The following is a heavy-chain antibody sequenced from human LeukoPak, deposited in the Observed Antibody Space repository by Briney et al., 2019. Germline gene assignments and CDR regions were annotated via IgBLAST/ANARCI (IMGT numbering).Heavy chain of an antibody. Sequence: GESLKISCKGSGYSSTSYWISWVRQMPGKGLEWMGRIDPSDSYTKYSPSFQGHVTISADKSINTAYLQWSSLKASDTAMYYCARHDFGEFHFDYWGQGTLVTVSS. CDR1: GYSSTSYW. V-gene: IGHV5-10-1*01. J-gene: IGHJ4*02. D-gene: IGHD3-10*01. CDR2: IDPSDSYT. CDR3: ARHDFGEFHFDY.